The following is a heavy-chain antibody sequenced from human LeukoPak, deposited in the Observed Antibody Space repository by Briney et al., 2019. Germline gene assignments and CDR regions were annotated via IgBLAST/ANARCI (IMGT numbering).Heavy chain of an antibody. Sequence: GGSLRLSCAASGFTFSSYAMSWVRQAPGKGLEWVSAISGSGDSTYYGDSVKGRFTISRDNSKNTLYLQMNSLRAEDTAVYYCAKDSSPYYDSSGYYFLDYWGQGTLVTVSS. J-gene: IGHJ4*02. CDR2: ISGSGDST. V-gene: IGHV3-23*01. D-gene: IGHD3-22*01. CDR1: GFTFSSYA. CDR3: AKDSSPYYDSSGYYFLDY.